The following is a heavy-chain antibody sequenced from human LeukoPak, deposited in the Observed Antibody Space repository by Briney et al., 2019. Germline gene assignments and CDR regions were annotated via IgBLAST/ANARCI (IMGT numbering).Heavy chain of an antibody. Sequence: ASVKVSCKASGGTFSSYAINWVRQATGQGLEWMGWMNPNSGNTGYAQKFQGRVTMTRNTSISTAYMELSSLRSEDTAVYYCARERGEGLDYWGQGTLVTVSS. CDR3: ARERGEGLDY. CDR1: GGTFSSYA. CDR2: MNPNSGNT. J-gene: IGHJ4*02. V-gene: IGHV1-8*02. D-gene: IGHD3-10*01.